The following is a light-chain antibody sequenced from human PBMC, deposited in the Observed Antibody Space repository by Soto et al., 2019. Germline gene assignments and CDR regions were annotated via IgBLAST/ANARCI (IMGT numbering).Light chain of an antibody. V-gene: IGKV1-39*01. CDR3: QQSYSTLPIT. J-gene: IGKJ5*01. CDR2: AAS. CDR1: QSISVY. Sequence: DIQITHSPSSLSASVLYRVTITCRASQSISVYLNWYRHKPGKAPTLLIYAASTLQSGVPSRFSGSGSGTDFTLTISNLQPEDFATYYCQQSYSTLPITFGQGTRLEIK.